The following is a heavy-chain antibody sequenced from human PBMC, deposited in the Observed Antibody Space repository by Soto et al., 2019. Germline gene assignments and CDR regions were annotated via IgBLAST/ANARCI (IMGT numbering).Heavy chain of an antibody. D-gene: IGHD6-13*01. V-gene: IGHV3-23*01. CDR3: AYSSTPFDY. CDR2: ISGSGGST. CDR1: GSTFSRYA. J-gene: IGHJ4*02. Sequence: EVELLESGGGLVQPGGSLRLSCAASGSTFSRYAMSWVRQAPGKGLEWVSAISGSGGSTYYADSVKGRFTISRDNSKNTLYLQMNSLRAEDTAVYYCAYSSTPFDYWGQGTLVTVSS.